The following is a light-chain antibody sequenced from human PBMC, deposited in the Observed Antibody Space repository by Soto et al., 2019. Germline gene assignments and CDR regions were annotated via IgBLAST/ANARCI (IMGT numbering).Light chain of an antibody. Sequence: QSALTQPASVSGSPGQSITISCTGTSCDVGGYNYVSWYQQHPGKDPQVMIYDVTNRPSGISNRFSGSKSGNTASLTTSGLQAEDEADYYCSSYTSSGTYVVFGGGTKLTVL. J-gene: IGLJ2*01. CDR3: SSYTSSGTYVV. V-gene: IGLV2-14*01. CDR1: SCDVGGYNY. CDR2: DVT.